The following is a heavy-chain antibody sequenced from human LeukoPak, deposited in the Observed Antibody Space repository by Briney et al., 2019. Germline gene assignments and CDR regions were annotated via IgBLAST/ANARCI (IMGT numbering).Heavy chain of an antibody. J-gene: IGHJ5*02. V-gene: IGHV3-23*01. Sequence: PGGSLRLSCAASGFTFSNFAMSWVRQAPGKGLEWVSSISSSDNNTYYADSVKGRFTISGDNSKNTLFLQMNSLRAEDTALYYCAKGPYSGYDYWFDP. D-gene: IGHD5-12*01. CDR3: AKGPYSGYDYWFDP. CDR2: ISSSDNNT. CDR1: GFTFSNFA.